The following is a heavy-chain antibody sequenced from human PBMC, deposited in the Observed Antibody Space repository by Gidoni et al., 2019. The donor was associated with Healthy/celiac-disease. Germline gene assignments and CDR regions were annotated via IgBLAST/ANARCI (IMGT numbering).Heavy chain of an antibody. J-gene: IGHJ4*02. Sequence: EVQLVGPGRGLVKPGRSLILSFEASGFTSSNDWMRWVRQAPGKGLEWVGRIKRKTDGGTTDYAAPVKGRFTNSRDDSKNTLYLQMNSLKTEDTAVYYCTTGGTYYDFWSGYGTIPYYFDYWGQGTLVTVSS. CDR2: IKRKTDGGTT. D-gene: IGHD3-3*01. V-gene: IGHV3-15*01. CDR3: TTGGTYYDFWSGYGTIPYYFDY. CDR1: GFTSSNDW.